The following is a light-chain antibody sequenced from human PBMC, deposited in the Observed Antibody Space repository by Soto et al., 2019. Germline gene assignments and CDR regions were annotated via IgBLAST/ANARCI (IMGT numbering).Light chain of an antibody. V-gene: IGKV3-20*01. Sequence: ELVLTQAPGTLSLSLGEGASLSCRASQSVSSYLAWYQQKPDQVPRLLIYGASNRATGIPDRFSGSGSGTDFTLTISRLEPEDFAVYYCQQYGSSLPITFGQGTRLEIK. J-gene: IGKJ5*01. CDR1: QSVSSY. CDR3: QQYGSSLPIT. CDR2: GAS.